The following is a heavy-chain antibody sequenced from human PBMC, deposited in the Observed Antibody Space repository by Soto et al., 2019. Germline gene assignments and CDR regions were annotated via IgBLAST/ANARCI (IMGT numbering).Heavy chain of an antibody. CDR3: ATAFLTGEFGYGHRYFFDY. Sequence: PSETLSLTWTVSCGSINSNTNYWGWIRQPPGQGLEWIATVHYSGNTYYNPSLNSRVTISVDTSNNYFSLKLNSVTAADTAIYYCATAFLTGEFGYGHRYFFDYWAREPWSPPPQ. J-gene: IGHJ4*02. D-gene: IGHD5-18*01. CDR1: CGSINSNTNY. CDR2: VHYSGNT. V-gene: IGHV4-39*02.